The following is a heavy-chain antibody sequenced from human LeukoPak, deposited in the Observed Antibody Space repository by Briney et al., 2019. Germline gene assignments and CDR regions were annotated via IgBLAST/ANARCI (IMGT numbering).Heavy chain of an antibody. V-gene: IGHV3-30-3*01. CDR2: ISYDGGNK. D-gene: IGHD3-16*01. CDR3: AREVGGFDY. Sequence: PGGSLRLSCAASGFTFSSYAMHWVRQAPGKGLEWVAVISYDGGNKYYADSVKGRFTISRDNSKNTLYLQMNSLRAEDTAVYYCAREVGGFDYWGQETLVTVSS. CDR1: GFTFSSYA. J-gene: IGHJ4*02.